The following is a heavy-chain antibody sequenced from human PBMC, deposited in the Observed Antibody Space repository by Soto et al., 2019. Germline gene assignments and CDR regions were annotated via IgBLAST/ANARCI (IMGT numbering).Heavy chain of an antibody. CDR1: GGSISSGGYY. V-gene: IGHV4-61*08. CDR3: AREGSDILTGTPVRAFDI. D-gene: IGHD3-9*01. CDR2: IYYSGST. J-gene: IGHJ3*02. Sequence: ASETLSLTCTVSGGSISSGGYYWSWIRQHPGKGLEWIGYIYYSGSTNYNPSLKSRVTISVDTSKNQFSLKLSSVTAADTAVYYCAREGSDILTGTPVRAFDIWGQGTMVTVSS.